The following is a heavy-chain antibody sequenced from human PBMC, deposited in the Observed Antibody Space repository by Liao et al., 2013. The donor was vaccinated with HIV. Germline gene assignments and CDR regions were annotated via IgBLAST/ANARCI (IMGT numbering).Heavy chain of an antibody. CDR3: ASGVRSDYDSSGYLDA. D-gene: IGHD3-22*01. CDR1: GGSFSGYY. V-gene: IGHV4-34*01. J-gene: IGHJ6*04. CDR2: VNHSGST. Sequence: QVQLQQWGAGLLKPSETLSLTCGVFGGSFSGYYWIWIRQPPREGAWSGLGKVNHSGSTNYNPSLKSRVTISVDTSKNQFSLRLSSVTAADTAVYYCASGVRSDYDSSGYLDAWGKGTTVTVSS.